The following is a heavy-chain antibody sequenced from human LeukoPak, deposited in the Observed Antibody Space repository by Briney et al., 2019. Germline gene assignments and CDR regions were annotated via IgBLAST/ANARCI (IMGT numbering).Heavy chain of an antibody. J-gene: IGHJ4*02. CDR3: ARDQVSEGYFDY. D-gene: IGHD6-6*01. V-gene: IGHV1-69*06. CDR1: GGTFSSYA. Sequence: GASVKVSCKASGGTFSSYAISWVRQAPGQGLEWMGGIIPIFGTANYAQKFQGRVTITADKSTSAAYMELSSLRSEDTAVYYCARDQVSEGYFDYWGQGTLVTVSS. CDR2: IIPIFGTA.